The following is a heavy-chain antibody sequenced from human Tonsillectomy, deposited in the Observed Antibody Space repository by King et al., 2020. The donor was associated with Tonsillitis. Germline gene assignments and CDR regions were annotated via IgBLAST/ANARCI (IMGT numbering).Heavy chain of an antibody. CDR1: GVTFSNYA. CDR2: ILPISGSA. CDR3: ARDSPYSNSKYYFDC. J-gene: IGHJ4*02. V-gene: IGHV1-69*12. D-gene: IGHD4-11*01. Sequence: QLVQSGAEVKKPGSSVKVSCKASGVTFSNYAINWVRQAPGQGLEWMGGILPISGSANYAQKFQGRVTITADESTRTAYMELSSLRSEDTAVYYCARDSPYSNSKYYFDCWGQGTLVTVSS.